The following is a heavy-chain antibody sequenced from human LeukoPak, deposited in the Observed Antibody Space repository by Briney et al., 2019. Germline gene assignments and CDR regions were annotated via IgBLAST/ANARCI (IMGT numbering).Heavy chain of an antibody. CDR1: GASFSSGDQY. Sequence: SQTLSLTYTVSGASFSSGDQYWNWIRQSPGKGLEWIGSIHPSGMLYNNPSLESRVTISIDTSKNQFSLNLNSVTAADTAVYFCSRGLDSRKLGCWGQGTLVTVSS. D-gene: IGHD3-22*01. V-gene: IGHV4-31*03. J-gene: IGHJ4*02. CDR2: IHPSGML. CDR3: SRGLDSRKLGC.